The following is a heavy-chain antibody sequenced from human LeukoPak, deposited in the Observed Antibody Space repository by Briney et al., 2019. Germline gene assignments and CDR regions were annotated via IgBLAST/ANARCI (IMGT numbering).Heavy chain of an antibody. D-gene: IGHD1-26*01. Sequence: ASVKVSCKPSGYIFTNYGVSWVRQAPGQGLEWMGWINVYNGHTIYAQEFQGRVTLTTDTSTSTAHMDLRSLRSDDTAVYYCVRDWDHAPDYWGQGTLVTVSS. CDR3: VRDWDHAPDY. CDR1: GYIFTNYG. CDR2: INVYNGHT. J-gene: IGHJ4*02. V-gene: IGHV1-18*01.